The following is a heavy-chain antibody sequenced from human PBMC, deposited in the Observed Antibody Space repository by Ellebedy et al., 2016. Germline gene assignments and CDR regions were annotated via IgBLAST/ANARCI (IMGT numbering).Heavy chain of an antibody. CDR1: GFTFSDYA. Sequence: GGSLRLSXAASGFTFSDYAMHWVRQAPGKGLEWVAVISDDGSKTFYAESVRGRFTISRDDSKNTLFLQMSSLRPEDTALYYCANRGDEPDFWGQGTLVTVSS. D-gene: IGHD1-14*01. J-gene: IGHJ4*02. V-gene: IGHV3-30*18. CDR3: ANRGDEPDF. CDR2: ISDDGSKT.